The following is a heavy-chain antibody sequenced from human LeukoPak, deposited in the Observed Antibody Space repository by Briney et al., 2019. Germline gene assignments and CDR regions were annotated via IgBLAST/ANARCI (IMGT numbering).Heavy chain of an antibody. J-gene: IGHJ5*02. CDR1: GYTFTSYD. CDR3: ARHSGPGSYNWFDP. D-gene: IGHD3-10*01. Sequence: ASVKVSCKASGYTFTSYDINWVRQATGQGLEWMGWMNPNSGNTGYAQKFQGRVTITRNTSISTAYMELSSLRSEDTAVYYCARHSGPGSYNWFDPWGQGTLVTVSS. V-gene: IGHV1-8*03. CDR2: MNPNSGNT.